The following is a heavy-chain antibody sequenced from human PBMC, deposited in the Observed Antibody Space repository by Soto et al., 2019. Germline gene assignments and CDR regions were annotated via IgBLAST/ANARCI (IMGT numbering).Heavy chain of an antibody. CDR2: IYYSGST. J-gene: IGHJ4*02. D-gene: IGHD3-9*01. Sequence: PSETLSLTCPVSGGSISSSSYYWGWIRQPPGKGLEWIGSIYYSGSTYYNPSLKSRVTISVDTSKNQFSLKLSSVTAADTAVYYCARLRYFDWSVDYWGQGTLVTVSS. V-gene: IGHV4-39*01. CDR3: ARLRYFDWSVDY. CDR1: GGSISSSSYY.